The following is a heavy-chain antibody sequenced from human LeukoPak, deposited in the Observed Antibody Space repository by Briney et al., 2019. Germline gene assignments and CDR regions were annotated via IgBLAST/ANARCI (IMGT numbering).Heavy chain of an antibody. V-gene: IGHV3-23*01. Sequence: GESLRLSCAASGFTFSGYAMNWVRQAPGKGLEWVSGIRGSGGSTYYADFVKGRFTISRDDSKNTLFLQMDSLRAEDTALYYCAKGVGSSRYYYMDVWGKGTTVTVSS. D-gene: IGHD3-10*01. CDR3: AKGVGSSRYYYMDV. CDR1: GFTFSGYA. CDR2: IRGSGGST. J-gene: IGHJ6*03.